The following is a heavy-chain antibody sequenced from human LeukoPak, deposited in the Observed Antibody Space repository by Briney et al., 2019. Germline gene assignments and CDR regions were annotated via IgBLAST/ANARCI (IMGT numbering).Heavy chain of an antibody. V-gene: IGHV1-2*06. CDR3: TRDRGYDYFFDY. J-gene: IGHJ4*02. CDR1: GYTFTGYY. D-gene: IGHD5-12*01. Sequence: ASVTVSCKASGYTFTGYYMHWVRQARGQGLEWMGRINPNSGGTNYAQKFQGRVTMTRDTSISTAYMELSRLRSDDTAVYYCTRDRGYDYFFDYWGQGTLVTVSS. CDR2: INPNSGGT.